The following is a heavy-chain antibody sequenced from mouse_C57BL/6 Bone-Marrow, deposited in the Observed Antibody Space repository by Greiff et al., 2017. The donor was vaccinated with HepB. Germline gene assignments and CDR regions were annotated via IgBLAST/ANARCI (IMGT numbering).Heavy chain of an antibody. D-gene: IGHD1-1*01. V-gene: IGHV14-3*01. J-gene: IGHJ1*03. CDR1: GFNIKNTY. CDR2: IDPANGNT. Sequence: EVQLQQSVAELVRPGASVKLSCTASGFNIKNTYMHWVKQGPEQGLEWIGRIDPANGNTKYAPKFQGKATITADTSSNTAYLQLSSLTSEDTAIYYCARQEGIITTVVATEYFDVWGTGTTVTVSS. CDR3: ARQEGIITTVVATEYFDV.